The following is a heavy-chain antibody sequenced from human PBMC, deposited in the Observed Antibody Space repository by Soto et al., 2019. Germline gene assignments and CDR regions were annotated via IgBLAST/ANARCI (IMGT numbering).Heavy chain of an antibody. CDR2: IYSGGST. Sequence: EVQLVESGGGLVQPGGSLRLSCAASGFTVSSNYMSWVRQAPGKGLEWGSVIYSGGSTYYADSVKGRFTISRDNSKNTMYLQMNSLRAEDTAVYYCARDSRSSWYGWHRRAFDIWGQGTMVTVSS. CDR1: GFTVSSNY. CDR3: ARDSRSSWYGWHRRAFDI. V-gene: IGHV3-66*01. D-gene: IGHD6-13*01. J-gene: IGHJ3*02.